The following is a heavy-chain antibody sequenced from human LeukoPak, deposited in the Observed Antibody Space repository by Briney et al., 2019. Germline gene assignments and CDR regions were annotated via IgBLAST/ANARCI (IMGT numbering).Heavy chain of an antibody. D-gene: IGHD3-3*01. J-gene: IGHJ6*02. Sequence: GGSPRLSCAASGFTFSSYAMHWVRQAPGKGLEWVAVISYDGSNKYYADSVKGRFTISRDNSKNTLYLQMSSLRAEDTAVYYCARSLPTYYDFWSDYYYYGMDVWGQGTTVTVSS. V-gene: IGHV3-30-3*01. CDR1: GFTFSSYA. CDR3: ARSLPTYYDFWSDYYYYGMDV. CDR2: ISYDGSNK.